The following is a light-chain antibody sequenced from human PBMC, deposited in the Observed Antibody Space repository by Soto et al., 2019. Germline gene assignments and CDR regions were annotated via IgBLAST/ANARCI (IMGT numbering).Light chain of an antibody. J-gene: IGLJ2*01. V-gene: IGLV7-46*01. CDR2: DTV. Sequence: QAVVTQEPSLTVSPGGTVTLTCGSTPGAVTSGHYPYWFPQKPGQAPRTLIYDTVNRESWTPARFSGSLLGGKAALTLSGAQPEDEAEYYCMLSFNAAGGFGGGTKVTVL. CDR3: MLSFNAAGG. CDR1: PGAVTSGHY.